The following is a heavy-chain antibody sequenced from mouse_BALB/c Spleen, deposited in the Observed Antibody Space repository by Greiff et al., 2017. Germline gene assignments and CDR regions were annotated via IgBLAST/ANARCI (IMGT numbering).Heavy chain of an antibody. CDR3: ARGGYGNPYYFDY. CDR1: GYTFTSYV. Sequence: EVQLKESGPELVKPGASVKMSCKASGYTFTSYVMHWVKQKPGQGLEWIGYINPYNDGTKYNEKFKGKATLTSDKSSSTAYMELSSLTSEDSAVYYCARGGYGNPYYFDYWGQGTTLTVSS. J-gene: IGHJ2*01. D-gene: IGHD2-1*01. V-gene: IGHV1-14*01. CDR2: INPYNDGT.